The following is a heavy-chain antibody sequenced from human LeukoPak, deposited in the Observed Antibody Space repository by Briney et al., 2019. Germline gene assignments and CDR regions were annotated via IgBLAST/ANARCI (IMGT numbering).Heavy chain of an antibody. CDR2: ISAYNGNT. Sequence: ASVKVSCLASGYTFTSYGISWVRQAPGQGGEWMGWISAYNGNTNYAQKLQGRVTMTTDTSTRTAYMELRSLRFDDTAVYYCATDLENYGDYVYLDYWGQGTLVAVSS. V-gene: IGHV1-18*04. J-gene: IGHJ4*02. D-gene: IGHD4-17*01. CDR1: GYTFTSYG. CDR3: ATDLENYGDYVYLDY.